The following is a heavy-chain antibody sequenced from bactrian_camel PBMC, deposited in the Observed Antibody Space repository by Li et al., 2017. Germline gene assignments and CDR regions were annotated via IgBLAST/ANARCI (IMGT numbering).Heavy chain of an antibody. Sequence: DVQLVESGGDSVQSGGSLRLSCQASGITNGRVCLAWFRQAPGKDREGVAAVAVGRDRKYYHASVTGRFIISKDNVKDTVFLQMNNLKPEDTAMYVCAINPDYGYCSDGAWAYTRWGQGTQVTVS. CDR2: VAVGRDRK. CDR1: GITNGRVC. J-gene: IGHJ4*01. V-gene: IGHV3S40*01. CDR3: AINPDYGYCSDGAWAYTR. D-gene: IGHD5*01.